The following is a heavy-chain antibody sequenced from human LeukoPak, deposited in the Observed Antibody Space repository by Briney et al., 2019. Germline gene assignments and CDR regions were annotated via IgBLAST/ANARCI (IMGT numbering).Heavy chain of an antibody. Sequence: GGSLRLSCAASGFTFSSYSMNWVRQAPGKGLEWVSSISSSSTYIYYADSVKGRFTISRDNAKNLVYLQMNSLRAEDTAVYYCASSMQNYDSSGYSTRGQGTLVTVSS. CDR3: ASSMQNYDSSGYST. V-gene: IGHV3-21*01. J-gene: IGHJ4*02. D-gene: IGHD3-22*01. CDR1: GFTFSSYS. CDR2: ISSSSTYI.